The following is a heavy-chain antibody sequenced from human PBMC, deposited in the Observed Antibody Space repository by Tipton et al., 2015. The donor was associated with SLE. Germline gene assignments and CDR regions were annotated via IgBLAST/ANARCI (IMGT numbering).Heavy chain of an antibody. V-gene: IGHV4-61*09. J-gene: IGHJ1*01. D-gene: IGHD2-15*01. CDR1: SGSIKNGSVY. Sequence: TLSLTCSVSSGSIKNGSVYWSWLRQPAGKGLEWIGHVHIIGTTKYNPSLKSRVTISQDTSKNQFSLSLKSVTAADTAVYYCAGPSGVGAHAKYLQHWGQGTQVTVSS. CDR2: VHIIGTT. CDR3: AGPSGVGAHAKYLQH.